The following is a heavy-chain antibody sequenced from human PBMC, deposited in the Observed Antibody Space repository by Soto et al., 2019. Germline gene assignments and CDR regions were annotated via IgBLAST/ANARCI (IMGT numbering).Heavy chain of an antibody. CDR3: ATMGSCGSLNWFDP. CDR2: MNPGSGAT. V-gene: IGHV1-8*01. D-gene: IGHD3-10*01. J-gene: IGHJ5*02. Sequence: ASVKVSCKASGYSFTNNDVSWVRQAAGQGLEWMGWMNPGSGATGYAQKFQGRVTMTRDISTATAYMELSSLRSDDTAIYYCATMGSCGSLNWFDPWGQGALVTVSS. CDR1: GYSFTNND.